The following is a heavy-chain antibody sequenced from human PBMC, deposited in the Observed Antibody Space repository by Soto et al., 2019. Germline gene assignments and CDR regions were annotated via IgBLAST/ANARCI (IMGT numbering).Heavy chain of an antibody. CDR1: GGTFSSYA. D-gene: IGHD3-10*01. J-gene: IGHJ4*02. CDR2: IIPIFGTA. CDR3: ARTGNFGELFSY. V-gene: IGHV1-69*13. Sequence: SVKVSCKASGGTFSSYAISWVRQAPGQGLEWMGGIIPIFGTANYAQKFQGRVTITADESTSTAYMELSSLGSEDTAVYYCARTGNFGELFSYWGQGTLVTVSS.